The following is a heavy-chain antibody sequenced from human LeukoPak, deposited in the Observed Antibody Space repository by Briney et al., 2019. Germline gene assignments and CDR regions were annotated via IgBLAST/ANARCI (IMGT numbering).Heavy chain of an antibody. D-gene: IGHD6-19*01. CDR3: ARDSSGWYVWDY. Sequence: SETLSLTCTVSGGSISSYYWSWIRQPPGKGLEWIGYIYYSGSTNYNPSLKSRVTISVDTSKNQFSLKLSSVTAADTAVYYCARDSSGWYVWDYWGQGTLVTVSS. J-gene: IGHJ4*02. CDR1: GGSISSYY. CDR2: IYYSGST. V-gene: IGHV4-59*12.